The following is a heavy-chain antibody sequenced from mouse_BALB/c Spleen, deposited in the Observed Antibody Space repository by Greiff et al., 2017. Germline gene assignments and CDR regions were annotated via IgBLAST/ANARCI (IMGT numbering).Heavy chain of an antibody. CDR1: GFTFSSYA. CDR2: ISSGGST. J-gene: IGHJ2*01. D-gene: IGHD1-1*01. CDR3: ARGPYYYGSSGYFDY. Sequence: DVQLVESGGGLVKPGGSLKLSCAASGFTFSSYAMSWVRQTPEKRLEWVASISSGGSTYYPDSVKGRFTISRDNARNILYLQMSSLRSEDTAMYYCARGPYYYGSSGYFDYWGQGTTLTVSS. V-gene: IGHV5-6-5*01.